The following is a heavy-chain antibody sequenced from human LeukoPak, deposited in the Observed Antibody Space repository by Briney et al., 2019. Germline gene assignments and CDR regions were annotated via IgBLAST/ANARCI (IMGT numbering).Heavy chain of an antibody. CDR1: GFTFSSYG. J-gene: IGHJ5*02. D-gene: IGHD3-10*01. V-gene: IGHV3-33*01. CDR2: IWYDGSNK. Sequence: GGSLRLSCAASGFTFSSYGMHWVRQAPGKGLEWVAVIWYDGSNKYYADSVKGRFTISRDNSKNTLYLQMNSLRAEDTAVYYCAVYGSGSYEENNWFDPWGQGTLVTVSS. CDR3: AVYGSGSYEENNWFDP.